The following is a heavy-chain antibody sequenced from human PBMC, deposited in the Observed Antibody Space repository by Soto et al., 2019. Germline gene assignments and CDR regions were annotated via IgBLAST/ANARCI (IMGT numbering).Heavy chain of an antibody. CDR3: ARDVHSASWFDS. D-gene: IGHD6-13*01. CDR1: GYTLTELS. Sequence: ASVKVSCKVSGYTLTELSMHWVRQAPGKGLEWMGGFDPEDGETIYAQKFQGRVTMTEDTSTDTAYMELSSLRGDDTAVYYCARDVHSASWFDSWGQGTLVTVSS. CDR2: FDPEDGET. V-gene: IGHV1-24*01. J-gene: IGHJ5*01.